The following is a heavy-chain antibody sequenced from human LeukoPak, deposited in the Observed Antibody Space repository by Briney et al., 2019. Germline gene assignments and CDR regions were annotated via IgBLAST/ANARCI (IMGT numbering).Heavy chain of an antibody. Sequence: GGSLRLSCAASGFTFSSYAMSWVRQAPGKGLEWVSAISGSGGSTYYADSVKGRFTISRDNSKNTLYLQMNSPRAEDTAVYYCAKGDIVVVPAAGGMDVWGKGTTVTVSS. CDR3: AKGDIVVVPAAGGMDV. J-gene: IGHJ6*04. V-gene: IGHV3-23*01. D-gene: IGHD2-2*01. CDR2: ISGSGGST. CDR1: GFTFSSYA.